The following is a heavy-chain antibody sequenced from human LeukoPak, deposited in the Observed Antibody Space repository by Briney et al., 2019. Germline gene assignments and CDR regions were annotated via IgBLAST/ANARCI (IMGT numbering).Heavy chain of an antibody. Sequence: GASVKVSCKASGYTFTGYYMHWVRQAPGQGLEWMGWINPNSGGTNYAQKFQGRVTMTRDMSISTAYMELSRLRSDDTAVYYCARGGPPGYYYYYMDVWGKGTTVTVSS. J-gene: IGHJ6*03. CDR2: INPNSGGT. CDR1: GYTFTGYY. V-gene: IGHV1-2*02. CDR3: ARGGPPGYYYYYMDV.